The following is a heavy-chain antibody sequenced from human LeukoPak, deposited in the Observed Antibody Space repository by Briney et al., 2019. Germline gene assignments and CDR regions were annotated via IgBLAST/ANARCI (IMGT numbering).Heavy chain of an antibody. CDR1: GGSISSYY. J-gene: IGHJ6*03. V-gene: IGHV4-59*01. CDR2: IYYSGST. CDR3: ARIGSILGVEYYYYMDV. D-gene: IGHD3-3*01. Sequence: TTSETLSLTCTVSGGSISSYYWSWIRQPPGKGLEWIGYIYYSGSTNYNPSLKSRVTISVDTSKNQFSLKLSSVTAADTAVYYCARIGSILGVEYYYYMDVWGKGTTVTVSS.